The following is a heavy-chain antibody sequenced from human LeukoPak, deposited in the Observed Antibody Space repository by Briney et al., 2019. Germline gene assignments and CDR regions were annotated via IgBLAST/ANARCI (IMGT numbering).Heavy chain of an antibody. CDR3: ARYVAPMDV. D-gene: IGHD3-16*01. CDR2: IYHSGRT. J-gene: IGHJ6*03. CDR1: GYSLSSVYY. V-gene: IGHV4-38-2*02. Sequence: PETLSLTCTVSGYSLSSVYYWGWIRQPPGKGLEWIGSIYHSGRTFYNPSLKSRVTISVDTSKNQFSLKLASVTAADTAVYYCARYVAPMDVWGKGTTVTVSS.